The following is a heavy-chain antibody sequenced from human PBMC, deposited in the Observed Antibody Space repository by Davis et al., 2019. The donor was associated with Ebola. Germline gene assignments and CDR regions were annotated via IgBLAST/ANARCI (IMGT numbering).Heavy chain of an antibody. CDR3: ANLPGIAAAGNHYYYYGMDV. CDR1: GGSISSNNYY. Sequence: PSETLSLTCTVSGGSISSNNYYWGWIRQPPGKGLEWIGSIYYSGSTYYSPSLKSRVTISVDTSKNQFSLKLSSVTAADTAVYYCANLPGIAAAGNHYYYYGMDVWGQGTTVTVSS. V-gene: IGHV4-39*01. D-gene: IGHD6-13*01. CDR2: IYYSGST. J-gene: IGHJ6*02.